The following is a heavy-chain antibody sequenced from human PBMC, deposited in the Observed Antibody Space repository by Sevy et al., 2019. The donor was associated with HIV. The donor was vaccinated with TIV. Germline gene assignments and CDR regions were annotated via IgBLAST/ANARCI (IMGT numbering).Heavy chain of an antibody. D-gene: IGHD6-6*01. CDR1: GFTVSRNF. J-gene: IGHJ4*02. CDR3: VGADRPNQGDF. Sequence: GGSLRLSCAASGFTVSRNFMSWIRQAPGKGLEWVSIIYSDGTTFYADSAKGRFTISRDNSRNTLYLRMNTLGAEDTAVYYCVGADRPNQGDFWGQGTLVTVSS. CDR2: IYSDGTT. V-gene: IGHV3-53*01.